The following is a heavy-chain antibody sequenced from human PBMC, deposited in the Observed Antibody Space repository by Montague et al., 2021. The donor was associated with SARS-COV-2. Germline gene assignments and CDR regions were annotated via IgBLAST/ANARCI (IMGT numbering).Heavy chain of an antibody. CDR3: TREVPAAMRPWFDP. J-gene: IGHJ5*02. CDR2: IYTSGTTVYNPT. V-gene: IGHV4-61*02. D-gene: IGHD6-13*01. Sequence: TLSLTCTVSGESITSGNREWTWIRQPAVKGLEWIGRIYTSGTTVYNPTVYNPSLESRITIPIDTSKNQFSLKLNSATAADTAVYYCTREVPAAMRPWFDPCSQGTLVTVSS. CDR1: GESITSGN.